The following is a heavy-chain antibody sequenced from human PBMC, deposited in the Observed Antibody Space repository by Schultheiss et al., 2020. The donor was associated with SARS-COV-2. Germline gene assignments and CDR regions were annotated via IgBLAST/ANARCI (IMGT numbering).Heavy chain of an antibody. CDR1: GFTLGNYW. J-gene: IGHJ6*04. Sequence: GGSLRLSCSASGFTLGNYWMTWIRQAPGKGLEWVANIKQDGSEKYFVDSVKGRFTISRDNAKNSLYLQRNSLRGDDTAVYYCARQRGYKQGDVWGKGATVTVSS. CDR3: ARQRGYKQGDV. CDR2: IKQDGSEK. D-gene: IGHD1-14*01. V-gene: IGHV3-7*05.